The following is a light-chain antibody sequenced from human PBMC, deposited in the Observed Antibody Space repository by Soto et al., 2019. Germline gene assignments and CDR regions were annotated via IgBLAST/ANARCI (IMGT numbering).Light chain of an antibody. CDR1: SGYSSYA. CDR2: LNSDGSH. V-gene: IGLV4-69*01. Sequence: QSVLTQSPSASASLGASVKLTCTLSSGYSSYAIAWHQQQPEKGPRYLMKLNSDGSHNKGDGIPDRFSGSSSGAERYLTISSLQSEDEADYYCQTWGTGPWVFGGGTKLTVL. CDR3: QTWGTGPWV. J-gene: IGLJ3*02.